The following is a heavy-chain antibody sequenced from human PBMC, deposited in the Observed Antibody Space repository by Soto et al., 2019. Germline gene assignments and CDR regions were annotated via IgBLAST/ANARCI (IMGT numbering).Heavy chain of an antibody. D-gene: IGHD2-8*01. CDR1: GGTFSSYA. Sequence: SVKVSCKASGGTFSSYAISWVRQAPGQGLEWMGGIIPIFGTANYAQKFQGRVTITADESTSTAYMELSSLRSEDTAVYYCARDPRGGYCTNGVCPGPYFDYWGQGTLVTVSS. J-gene: IGHJ4*02. V-gene: IGHV1-69*13. CDR2: IIPIFGTA. CDR3: ARDPRGGYCTNGVCPGPYFDY.